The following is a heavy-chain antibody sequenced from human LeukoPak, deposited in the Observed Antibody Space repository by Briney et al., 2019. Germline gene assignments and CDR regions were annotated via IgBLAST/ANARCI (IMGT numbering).Heavy chain of an antibody. CDR3: ATSSNAYNDH. Sequence: GGSLRLSCAASGFTFSGFSLHWVRQASGKGLEWVGHIRNKANNYATTYAASVRGRVTISRDDSKNTAYLQMNGLKTEDTALYYCATSSNAYNDHWGQGTLVTVSS. D-gene: IGHD5-24*01. CDR1: GFTFSGFS. CDR2: IRNKANNYAT. V-gene: IGHV3-73*01. J-gene: IGHJ4*02.